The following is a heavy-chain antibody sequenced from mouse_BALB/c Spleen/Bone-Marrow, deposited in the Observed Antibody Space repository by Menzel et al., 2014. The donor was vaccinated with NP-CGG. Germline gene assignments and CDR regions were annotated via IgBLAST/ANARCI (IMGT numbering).Heavy chain of an antibody. J-gene: IGHJ4*01. CDR1: GYTFTSYY. CDR2: IYPGNVNT. CDR3: ARFYYGSSYAMDY. V-gene: IGHV1S56*01. D-gene: IGHD1-1*01. Sequence: QVQLQQSGPELVKPGASVRISCKASGYTFTSYYIHWVKQMPGQGLEWIGWIYPGNVNTKYNEKFKGKATLTADKSSSTAYMQLSSLTSEDSAVYFCARFYYGSSYAMDYWGQGTSVTVSS.